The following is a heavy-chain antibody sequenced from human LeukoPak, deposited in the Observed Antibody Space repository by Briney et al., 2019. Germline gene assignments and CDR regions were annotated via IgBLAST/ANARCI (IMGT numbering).Heavy chain of an antibody. CDR2: IYTSGST. V-gene: IGHV4-61*02. CDR1: GGSISSSSYY. D-gene: IGHD1-26*01. CDR3: ARYRWSYHDY. Sequence: SETLSLTCTVSGGSISSSSYYWGWIRQPAGKGLEWIGRIYTSGSTNYNPSLKSRVTMSVDTSKNQFSLKLSSVTAADTAVYYCARYRWSYHDYWGQGTLVTVSS. J-gene: IGHJ4*02.